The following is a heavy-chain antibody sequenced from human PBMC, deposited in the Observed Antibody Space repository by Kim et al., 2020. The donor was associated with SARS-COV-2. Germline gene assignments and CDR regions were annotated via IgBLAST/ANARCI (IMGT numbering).Heavy chain of an antibody. Sequence: GGSLRLSCAASGFTFSSYAMTWVRLVPGKGLEWFSTISASGANTYYGDSVEGRFTISRDNSNNTVYLQMSSLRVEDTATYYCAKDRLQFLAWSPGPLHYYGMDVWGHGTTVTVSS. D-gene: IGHD3-3*01. J-gene: IGHJ6*02. CDR2: ISASGANT. CDR3: AKDRLQFLAWSPGPLHYYGMDV. V-gene: IGHV3-23*01. CDR1: GFTFSSYA.